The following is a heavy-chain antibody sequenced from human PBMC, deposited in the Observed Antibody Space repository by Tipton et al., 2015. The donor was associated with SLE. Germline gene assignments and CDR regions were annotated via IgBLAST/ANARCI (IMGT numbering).Heavy chain of an antibody. CDR2: IYYSGST. CDR1: GGSISSHY. J-gene: IGHJ6*02. Sequence: TLSLTCTVSGGSISSHYWSWIRQPPGKGLEWIGSIYYSGSTNYNPSLKSRVTISVDTSKNQFSLKLSSVTAADTAVYYCARQGSEEAPGDYYGMDVWGQGTTVTVSS. V-gene: IGHV4-59*08. CDR3: ARQGSEEAPGDYYGMDV. D-gene: IGHD1-14*01.